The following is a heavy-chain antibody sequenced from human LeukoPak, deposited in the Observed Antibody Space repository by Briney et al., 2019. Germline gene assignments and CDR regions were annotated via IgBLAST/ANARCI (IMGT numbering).Heavy chain of an antibody. CDR1: GGSMSTKY. D-gene: IGHD1-14*01. CDR2: VYYSGST. J-gene: IGHJ3*02. Sequence: PSETLSLTCTVSGGSMSTKYWSWIRQPPGKGLEGIGYVYYSGSTGYNPSLKSRVTISVDTSKSQFSLRLRSLTAADTAVYFCARGPRTDAFDIWGQGTMVTVSS. CDR3: ARGPRTDAFDI. V-gene: IGHV4-59*01.